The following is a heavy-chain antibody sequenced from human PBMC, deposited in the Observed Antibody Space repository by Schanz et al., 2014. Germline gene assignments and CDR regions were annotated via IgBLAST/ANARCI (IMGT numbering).Heavy chain of an antibody. D-gene: IGHD3-10*01. CDR3: ARDNYYGSGSCAY. CDR1: GFSFSSYS. CDR2: IDGKSTTV. V-gene: IGHV3-48*01. Sequence: DLVESGGGLIQRGESLRLSCSASGFSFSSYSMNWVRQAPGKGLEWLSYIDGKSTTVYYADSVKGRFTVSRDNATNSLYLHMKSLRGEDTAVYYCARDNYYGSGSCAYWGQGTLVTVSS. J-gene: IGHJ4*02.